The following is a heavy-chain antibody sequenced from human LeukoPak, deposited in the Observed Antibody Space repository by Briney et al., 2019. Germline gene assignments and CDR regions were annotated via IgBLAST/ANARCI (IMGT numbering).Heavy chain of an antibody. D-gene: IGHD3-10*01. Sequence: QTGGSLRLSCAASGLTFSIYWMSWVRQAPGKGLEWVANIKQDGSEEYYVDSVKGRFTISRDNAKNSLYLQMNSLRADDTAVYYCARDHGSGSFDDYWGQGTLVTVSS. CDR1: GLTFSIYW. CDR3: ARDHGSGSFDDY. J-gene: IGHJ4*02. V-gene: IGHV3-7*01. CDR2: IKQDGSEE.